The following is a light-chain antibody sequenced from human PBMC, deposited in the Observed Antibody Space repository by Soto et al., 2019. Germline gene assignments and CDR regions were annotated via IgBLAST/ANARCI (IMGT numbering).Light chain of an antibody. CDR1: QSVSSSY. V-gene: IGKV3-20*01. J-gene: IGKJ2*01. CDR3: QQYGSSPEYT. Sequence: ENVLTQSPGTLSLSPGVRATLSCRASQSVSSSYLAWYQQKPGQAPRLLIYGASSRATGIPDRFSGSGSGTDFTLTISRLEPEDFAVYYCQQYGSSPEYTFGQGTKLEIK. CDR2: GAS.